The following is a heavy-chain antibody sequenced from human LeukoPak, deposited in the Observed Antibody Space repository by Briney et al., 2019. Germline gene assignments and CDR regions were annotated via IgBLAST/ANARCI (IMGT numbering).Heavy chain of an antibody. D-gene: IGHD2-21*02. J-gene: IGHJ6*02. CDR1: RFTFSSYA. V-gene: IGHV3-23*01. CDR2: ISGSGGRT. Sequence: GGSLRLSCAASRFTFSSYAMSWVRQAPGKGLEWVLAISGSGGRTYYADSVKGRFTISRDNSKNTLSLQMNSLRDEDTATYYCAKEVYCGRDCYNPGYGVDVWGQGTTVTVSS. CDR3: AKEVYCGRDCYNPGYGVDV.